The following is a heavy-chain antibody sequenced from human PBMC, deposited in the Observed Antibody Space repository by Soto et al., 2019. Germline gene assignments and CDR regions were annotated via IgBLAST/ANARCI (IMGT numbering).Heavy chain of an antibody. J-gene: IGHJ4*02. CDR1: GFTFNSHG. Sequence: GGSLRLSCVASGFTFNSHGMHWVRQAPGKGLEWVAVISYNANKIYYADSVKGRFTISRDNSMNTLHLQMNSLRVEDTAVYYRAKDRDGYNYEYYFDYWGQGTLVTVSS. CDR3: AKDRDGYNYEYYFDY. D-gene: IGHD5-12*01. CDR2: ISYNANKI. V-gene: IGHV3-30*18.